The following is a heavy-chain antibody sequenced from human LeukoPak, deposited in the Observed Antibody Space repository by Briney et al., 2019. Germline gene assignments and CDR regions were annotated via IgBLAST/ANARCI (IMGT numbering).Heavy chain of an antibody. CDR2: IYYSGTT. J-gene: IGHJ5*02. D-gene: IGHD3-10*01. CDR1: GGSISGFF. V-gene: IGHV4-59*01. CDR3: ARVGYGSGSWGWFDP. Sequence: PSETLSLTCTVSGGSISGFFWSWIRQSPGKGLEYAGDIYYSGTTDYNAALKSRVSISVDTSKNQFFLNLTSVPAADTPIYYCARVGYGSGSWGWFDPWGQGTLVTVSS.